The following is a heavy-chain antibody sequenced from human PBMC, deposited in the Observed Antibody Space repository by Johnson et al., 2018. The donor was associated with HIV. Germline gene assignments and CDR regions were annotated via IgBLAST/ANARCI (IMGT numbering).Heavy chain of an antibody. CDR1: GFTFSDYY. J-gene: IGHJ3*02. CDR3: ANLAPYMGVVVAATPDAFDI. Sequence: QVQLVESGGGLIKPGGSLRLSCAASGFTFSDYYMSWIRQAPGKGLEWVSYISSSGSTIYSAASVQGRFPISRDNSKNTLYLQMNRLRAEATAVYYCANLAPYMGVVVAATPDAFDIWGQGTMVTVSS. CDR2: ISSSGSTI. V-gene: IGHV3-11*01. D-gene: IGHD2-15*01.